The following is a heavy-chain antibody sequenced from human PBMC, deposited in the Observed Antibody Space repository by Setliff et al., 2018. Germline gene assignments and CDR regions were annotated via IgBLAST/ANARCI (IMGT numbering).Heavy chain of an antibody. CDR3: ARGDSSGNNYPVLDY. Sequence: PSETLSLTCTVSGGPINSGPYYWTWIRQSAGKGLEWIGQIYSKGSMNYNPSLKSRVTISADSSKSQFFLELNSVTAADTAVYYCARGDSSGNNYPVLDYWGQGMLVTVSS. J-gene: IGHJ4*02. V-gene: IGHV4-61*09. CDR2: IYSKGSM. CDR1: GGPINSGPYY. D-gene: IGHD1-26*01.